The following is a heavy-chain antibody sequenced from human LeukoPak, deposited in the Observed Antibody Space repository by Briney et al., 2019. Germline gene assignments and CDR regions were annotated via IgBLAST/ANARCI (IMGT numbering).Heavy chain of an antibody. CDR3: AEDRTTVTTGGVDY. Sequence: GGSLRLSCAASGFTFSSYEMNWVRQAPRKGLEWVAYISSSGSTIYYADSVKGRFTISSDNSKNTLYLQMNSPRAEDTAVYYCAEDRTTVTTGGVDYWGQGTLVTVSS. J-gene: IGHJ4*02. CDR1: GFTFSSYE. D-gene: IGHD4-17*01. V-gene: IGHV3-48*03. CDR2: ISSSGSTI.